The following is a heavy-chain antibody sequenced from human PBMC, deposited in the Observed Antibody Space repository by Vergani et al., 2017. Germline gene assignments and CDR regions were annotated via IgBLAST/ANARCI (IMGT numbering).Heavy chain of an antibody. V-gene: IGHV3-66*02. D-gene: IGHD3-22*01. Sequence: SGGGLVQPGGSLRLSCEASGFSVRTNYMTWVRQIPGKGLECVSILFSAGSTSYSDSVKGRFTISKDNSKNTLYLQMDSLTAEDTAIYFCVNGYYYDQSGLASFDYWGQGTLVTVSS. CDR1: GFSVRTNY. CDR2: LFSAGST. CDR3: VNGYYYDQSGLASFDY. J-gene: IGHJ4*02.